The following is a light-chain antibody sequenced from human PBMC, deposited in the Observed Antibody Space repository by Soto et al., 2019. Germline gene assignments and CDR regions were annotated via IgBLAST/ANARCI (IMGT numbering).Light chain of an antibody. CDR1: QSVSSN. CDR3: QHFGGSLPVT. V-gene: IGKV3-20*01. J-gene: IGKJ5*01. Sequence: EIVMTQSPATLSVSPGERATLSCRASQSVSSNLAWYQQKPGQAPRLLIYGASTRPTGIPDRFSGSGSGTDFTLTISRLEPEDFAVYYCQHFGGSLPVTFGQGTRLE. CDR2: GAS.